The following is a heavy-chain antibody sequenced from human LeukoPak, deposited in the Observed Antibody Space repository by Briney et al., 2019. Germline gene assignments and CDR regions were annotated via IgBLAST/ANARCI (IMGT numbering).Heavy chain of an antibody. CDR3: ASTDCSSTSCLDI. V-gene: IGHV4-59*12. CDR2: IYYSGST. J-gene: IGHJ3*02. CDR1: GGSISSYY. D-gene: IGHD2-2*01. Sequence: SETLSLTCTVSGGSISSYYWSWIRQPPGKGLEWIGYIYYSGSTNYNPSLKSRVTISVDTSKNQFSLKLSSVTAADTAVYYCASTDCSSTSCLDIWGQGTMVTVSS.